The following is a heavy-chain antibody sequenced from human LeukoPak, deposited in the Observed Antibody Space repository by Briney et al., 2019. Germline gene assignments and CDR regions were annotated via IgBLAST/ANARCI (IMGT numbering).Heavy chain of an antibody. CDR2: INHSGST. V-gene: IGHV4-39*01. CDR1: GGSISSGSYY. Sequence: SETLSLTCTVSGGSISSGSYYRSWLRQPPGTGLEWIGEINHSGSTNYNPSLKSRVTISVDTSKNQFSLKLSSVTAADTAVYYCARHSKLLFRLNWFDPWGQGTLVTVSS. CDR3: ARHSKLLFRLNWFDP. D-gene: IGHD2-21*02. J-gene: IGHJ5*02.